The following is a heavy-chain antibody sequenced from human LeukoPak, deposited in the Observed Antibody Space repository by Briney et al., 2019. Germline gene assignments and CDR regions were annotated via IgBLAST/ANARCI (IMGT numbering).Heavy chain of an antibody. Sequence: GGSLRLSCAASGFTFSSYSMNWVRQAPGKGLEWVSYISHTGTTMSYADSVRGRFTISRDNARNSLYLEMNSLRAEDTAVYYCMKGRFWCTPWGQGTLVTVSS. CDR2: ISHTGTTM. CDR3: MKGRFWCTP. CDR1: GFTFSSYS. D-gene: IGHD2-8*01. V-gene: IGHV3-48*04. J-gene: IGHJ5*02.